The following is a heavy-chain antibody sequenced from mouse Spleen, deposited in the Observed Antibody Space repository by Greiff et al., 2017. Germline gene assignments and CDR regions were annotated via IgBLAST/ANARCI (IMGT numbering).Heavy chain of an antibody. CDR1: GYTFTDYE. V-gene: IGHV1-15*01. CDR3: TSSGLVDY. Sequence: VQLVESGAELVRPGASVTLSCKASGYTFTDYEMHWVKQTPVHGLEWIGAIDPETGGTAYNQKFKGKAILTADKSSSTAYMELRSLTSEDSAVYYCTSSGLVDYWGQGTTLTVSS. D-gene: IGHD2-13*01. CDR2: IDPETGGT. J-gene: IGHJ2*01.